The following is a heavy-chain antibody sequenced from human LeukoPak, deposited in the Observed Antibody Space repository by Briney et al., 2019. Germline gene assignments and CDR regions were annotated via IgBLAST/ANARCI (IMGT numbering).Heavy chain of an antibody. D-gene: IGHD4-11*01. CDR1: GYTFTSYD. CDR2: KNPNSGNT. J-gene: IGHJ5*02. CDR3: ATLSSTVTTFIAP. Sequence: ASVKVSCKASGYTFTSYDINWVRQATGQGLEWMGWKNPNSGNTGYAQKFQGRVTMTRNTSISTAYMELSSLRSEDTAVYYCATLSSTVTTFIAPWGQGTLVTVSS. V-gene: IGHV1-8*01.